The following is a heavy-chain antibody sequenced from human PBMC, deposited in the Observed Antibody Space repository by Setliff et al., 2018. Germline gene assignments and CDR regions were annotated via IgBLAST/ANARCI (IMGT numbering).Heavy chain of an antibody. D-gene: IGHD3-22*01. J-gene: IGHJ6*03. CDR3: ARLALTGYDSSGYYYALEYYYYMDV. Sequence: PGGSLRLSCAASGFTFSNYSMNWVRQAPGKGLEWVSSISISSSYIYYVDSVKGRFTISRDNANQSLYLQMNSLRAEDTAVYYCARLALTGYDSSGYYYALEYYYYMDVWGKGTTVTVSS. CDR1: GFTFSNYS. CDR2: ISISSSYI. V-gene: IGHV3-21*01.